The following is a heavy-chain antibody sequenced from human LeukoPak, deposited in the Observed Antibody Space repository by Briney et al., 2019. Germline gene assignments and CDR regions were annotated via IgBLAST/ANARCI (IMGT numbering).Heavy chain of an antibody. Sequence: SETLSLTCTVSGGSIRSYYWNWIRQPPGKGLEWIGYVYRSGSTNYNPSLKSRVTISVDTSKNQFSLKLNSVTAADTAVYYCAGAPFGRNGFFDYWGQGTLVTVSS. CDR2: VYRSGST. D-gene: IGHD3-10*01. CDR3: AGAPFGRNGFFDY. V-gene: IGHV4-59*01. CDR1: GGSIRSYY. J-gene: IGHJ4*02.